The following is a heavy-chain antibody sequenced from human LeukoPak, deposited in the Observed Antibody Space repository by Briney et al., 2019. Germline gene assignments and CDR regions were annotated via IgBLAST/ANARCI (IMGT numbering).Heavy chain of an antibody. J-gene: IGHJ4*02. V-gene: IGHV4-34*01. Sequence: PSETLSLTCAVSGGPFSGYFWSWIRQSSGKGLEWIGEIHNSGTTNYNPSLNSRVTISEDTSKNQFYLNLSSVTAADTAVYYCARRYYYNLGSFPFDFWGQGPRVTVAS. CDR3: ARRYYYNLGSFPFDF. D-gene: IGHD3-10*01. CDR2: IHNSGTT. CDR1: GGPFSGYF.